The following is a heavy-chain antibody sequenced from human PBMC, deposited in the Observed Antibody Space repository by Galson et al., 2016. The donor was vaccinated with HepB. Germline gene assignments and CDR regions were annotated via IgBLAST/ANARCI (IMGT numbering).Heavy chain of an antibody. D-gene: IGHD1-26*01. CDR2: INHSGRA. Sequence: SESLSLTCAVSGGSLSGYYWIWIRQPPGKGLEWIGDINHSGRANYNPSLKSRVTISLDTSKNQFSLKLTSVNAADTAMYYCARATGGRSKLYFDYWGQGTLVTVSS. J-gene: IGHJ4*02. CDR1: GGSLSGYY. CDR3: ARATGGRSKLYFDY. V-gene: IGHV4-34*01.